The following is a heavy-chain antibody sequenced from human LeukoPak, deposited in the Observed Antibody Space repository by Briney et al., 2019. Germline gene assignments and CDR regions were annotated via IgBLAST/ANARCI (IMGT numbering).Heavy chain of an antibody. D-gene: IGHD3-3*01. CDR1: GFTFSSYE. J-gene: IGHJ3*02. CDR2: ISSSGSTI. Sequence: GGSLRLSCAASGFTFSSYEMNWVRQAPGKGLEWVSYISSSGSTIYYADSVKGRFTISRDNAKNSLHLQMNSLRAEDTAVYYCARENGVNDALDIWGQGTMVLSLQ. CDR3: ARENGVNDALDI. V-gene: IGHV3-48*03.